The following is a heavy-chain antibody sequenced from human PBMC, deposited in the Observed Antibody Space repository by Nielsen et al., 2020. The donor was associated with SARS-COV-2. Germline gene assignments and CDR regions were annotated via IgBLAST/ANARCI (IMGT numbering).Heavy chain of an antibody. CDR3: ARGGRTTFGGADDAFDI. V-gene: IGHV4-30-2*01. D-gene: IGHD3-16*01. Sequence: SETLSLTCAVSGGSISSGGYSWSWIQQPPGKGLEWIGYIYHSGRTYYNPSLKSRVTISVDRSKNQFSLKLSSVTAADTAVYYCARGGRTTFGGADDAFDIWGQGTMVTVSS. J-gene: IGHJ3*02. CDR2: IYHSGRT. CDR1: GGSISSGGYS.